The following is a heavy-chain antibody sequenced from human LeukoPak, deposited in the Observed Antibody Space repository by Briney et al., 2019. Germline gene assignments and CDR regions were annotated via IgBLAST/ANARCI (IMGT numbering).Heavy chain of an antibody. CDR2: IYHSGST. CDR1: GFTVSSNY. D-gene: IGHD5-12*01. V-gene: IGHV4-4*02. Sequence: GSLRLSCAASGFTVSSNYMSWVRQPPGKGLEWIGEIYHSGSTNYNPSLKSRVTISVDKSKNQFSLKLSSVTAADTAVYYCARVPVGYAGAFDIWGQGSMVTVSS. CDR3: ARVPVGYAGAFDI. J-gene: IGHJ3*02.